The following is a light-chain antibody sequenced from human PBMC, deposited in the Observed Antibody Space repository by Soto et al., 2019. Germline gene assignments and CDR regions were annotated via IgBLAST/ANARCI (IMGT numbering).Light chain of an antibody. CDR3: KCYGTAPWT. CDR1: QSVSRNY. V-gene: IGKV3-20*01. CDR2: SEF. J-gene: IGKJ1*01. Sequence: EIVFMQSPGTLSLSPGERGTLSCRASQSVSRNYLAWNQQKPGQAPRLPTYSEFSRATGIPNRFSDSGSGTDITLTIHRMEPEDFAVYYSKCYGTAPWTFGQGTKVEIK.